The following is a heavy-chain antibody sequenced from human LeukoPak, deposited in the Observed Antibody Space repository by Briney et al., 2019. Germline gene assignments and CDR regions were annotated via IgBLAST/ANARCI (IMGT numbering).Heavy chain of an antibody. Sequence: GGSPRLSCAASGFTFDDYGMRWVRQAPGNGLEWVSGINWNGGSTGYADSVKGRFTISRDNAKNSLYLQMNSLRAEDPALYYCAGGRIIRGYFDYWGQGTLVTVSS. CDR3: AGGRIIRGYFDY. CDR1: GFTFDDYG. CDR2: INWNGGST. D-gene: IGHD2/OR15-2a*01. V-gene: IGHV3-20*04. J-gene: IGHJ4*02.